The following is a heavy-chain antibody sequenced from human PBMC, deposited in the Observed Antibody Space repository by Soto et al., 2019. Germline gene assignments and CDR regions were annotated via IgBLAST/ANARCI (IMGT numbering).Heavy chain of an antibody. V-gene: IGHV4-59*08. CDR2: IYSIGST. J-gene: IGHJ4*02. Sequence: SQTLRLTNTVSGGTSRGHYCSWLRQPPGKGLEWIGYIYSIGSTNYNPSLRSRVTMSIDTSQEQFSLKLSSVTATDTAVYYCARHVNIPLAGTGFDFWGRGTLVTVFS. D-gene: IGHD6-19*01. CDR1: GGTSRGHY. CDR3: ARHVNIPLAGTGFDF.